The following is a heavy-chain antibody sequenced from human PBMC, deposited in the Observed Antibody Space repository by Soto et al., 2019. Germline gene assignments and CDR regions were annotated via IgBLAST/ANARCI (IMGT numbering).Heavy chain of an antibody. D-gene: IGHD3-10*01. V-gene: IGHV4-30-2*01. J-gene: IGHJ4*02. CDR3: VRSQYGSGSYYQYSFDY. CDR2: IYHSGST. Sequence: TLSLTCAVSGGSISSGGYSWIWIRQPPGKGLEWIGYIYHSGSTYYNPSLKRRVTISVDRSKNQFSQKLSSVTAADTAVYYCVRSQYGSGSYYQYSFDYWGQGTLVTVSS. CDR1: GGSISSGGYS.